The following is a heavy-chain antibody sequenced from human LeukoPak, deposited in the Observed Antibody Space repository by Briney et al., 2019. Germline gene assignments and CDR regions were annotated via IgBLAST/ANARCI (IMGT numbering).Heavy chain of an antibody. CDR2: IYHSGST. CDR3: ARASLSKACDP. Sequence: SQTLSLTCAASGGSISSGGYSWSWIRQPPGKGLEWIGYIYHSGSTYYNPSLKSRVTISVDRSKNQFSLKLSSVTAADTAVYYCARASLSKACDPWGQGTLVTVSS. J-gene: IGHJ5*02. CDR1: GGSISSGGYS. V-gene: IGHV4-30-2*01.